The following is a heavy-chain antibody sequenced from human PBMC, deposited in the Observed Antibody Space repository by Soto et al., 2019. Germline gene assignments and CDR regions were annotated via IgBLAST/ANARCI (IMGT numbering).Heavy chain of an antibody. CDR2: IYYSGST. CDR3: ARRAFDVDTANYGMDV. Sequence: PSETLSLTCTVSGGSISSSSYYWGWIRQPPGKGLEWIGSIYYSGSTYYNPSLKSRVTISVDTSKNQFSPKLSSVTAADTAVYYCARRAFDVDTANYGMDVWGQGTTVTVSS. J-gene: IGHJ6*02. V-gene: IGHV4-39*01. CDR1: GGSISSSSYY. D-gene: IGHD5-18*01.